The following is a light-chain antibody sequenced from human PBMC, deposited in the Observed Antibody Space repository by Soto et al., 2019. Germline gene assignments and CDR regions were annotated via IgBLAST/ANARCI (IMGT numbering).Light chain of an antibody. Sequence: DIQMTQSPSSLSASVGDRVTITCQASQDISNYLNWYQQKPGEAPKLLISDGSNLETGVPSRFSRSGSGTHFTFTISSPQPEDFATYHCQQYEKVGLTFGGGTKVEIK. J-gene: IGKJ4*01. CDR2: DGS. CDR3: QQYEKVGLT. V-gene: IGKV1-33*01. CDR1: QDISNY.